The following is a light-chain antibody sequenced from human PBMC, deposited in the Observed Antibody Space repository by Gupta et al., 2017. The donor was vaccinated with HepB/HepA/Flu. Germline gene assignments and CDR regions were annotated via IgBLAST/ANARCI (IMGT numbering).Light chain of an antibody. CDR2: YTSYSDK. CDR1: SGFNLEAYR. Sequence: QAVLTQPSSLAAPPGASASLTCTLRSGFNLEAYRMYWYQQKPGSPPQYPLRYTSYSDKQQGSGVPSRFSGSKYASANAWTLISSGLQSEDESYYSSMNWYQSAEVFGGGTKLRVL. V-gene: IGLV5-45*02. CDR3: MNWYQSAEV. J-gene: IGLJ3*02.